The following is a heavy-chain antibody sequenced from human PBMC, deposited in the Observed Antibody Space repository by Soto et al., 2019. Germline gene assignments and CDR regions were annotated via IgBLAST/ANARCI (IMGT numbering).Heavy chain of an antibody. CDR3: ARTSAAPLLDYSFGMEV. D-gene: IGHD2-2*01. V-gene: IGHV3-33*01. Sequence: QPGWSLRLSWAASGFTFSSYGMHWVRQAPGKGLEWVAVIWYDGSNKYYADSVKGRFTISRDNSKNTLYLQMNSLRAEDTAVYYCARTSAAPLLDYSFGMEVGGQGTTVTV. J-gene: IGHJ6*01. CDR2: IWYDGSNK. CDR1: GFTFSSYG.